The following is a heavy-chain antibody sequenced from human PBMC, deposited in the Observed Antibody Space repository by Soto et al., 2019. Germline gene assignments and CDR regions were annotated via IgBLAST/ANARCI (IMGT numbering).Heavy chain of an antibody. CDR1: GGTFSSYA. CDR3: ASNIGATKRTAYYFDY. CDR2: IIPIFGTA. D-gene: IGHD5-12*01. J-gene: IGHJ4*02. V-gene: IGHV1-69*13. Sequence: SVKVPCKASGGTFSSYAISWVRQAPGQGLEWMGGIIPIFGTANYAQKFQGRVTITADESTSTAYMELSSLRSEDTAVYYCASNIGATKRTAYYFDYWGQGTLVTVSS.